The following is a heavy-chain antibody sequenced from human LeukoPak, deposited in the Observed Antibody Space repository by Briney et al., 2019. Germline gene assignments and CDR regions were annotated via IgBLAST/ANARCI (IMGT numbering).Heavy chain of an antibody. CDR1: GYTFITYV. CDR3: ARVAGVSYNYFDS. J-gene: IGHJ4*02. V-gene: IGHV1-18*01. Sequence: ASVKVSCKASGYTFITYVITWVRQAPGQGLEWMGWITPYSGYKNYAQNLQDSVTMTTDTSTSTADMELRSLRSDDTAVYFCARVAGVSYNYFDSWGQGTLVTVSS. CDR2: ITPYSGYK. D-gene: IGHD1-26*01.